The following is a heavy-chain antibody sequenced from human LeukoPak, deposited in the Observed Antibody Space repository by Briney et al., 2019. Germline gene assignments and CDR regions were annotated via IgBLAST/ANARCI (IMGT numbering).Heavy chain of an antibody. Sequence: PSETLSLTCTVSGGSISSYYWSWIRPPGKGLEWIGYIYYSGSTNYNPSLKSRVTISVDTSKNQFSLKLSSVTAADTAVYYCARGVVAARFWFDPWGQGTLVTVSS. V-gene: IGHV4-59*01. D-gene: IGHD2-15*01. J-gene: IGHJ5*02. CDR1: GGSISSYY. CDR3: ARGVVAARFWFDP. CDR2: IYYSGST.